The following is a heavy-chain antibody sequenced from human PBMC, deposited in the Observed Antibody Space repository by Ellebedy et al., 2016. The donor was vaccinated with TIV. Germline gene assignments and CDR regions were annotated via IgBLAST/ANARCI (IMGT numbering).Heavy chain of an antibody. J-gene: IGHJ6*02. CDR3: ARVRWATVARGVPFHYGMDV. D-gene: IGHD3-10*01. CDR2: FLPMFGTA. Sequence: ASVKVSCKAFGGTFSTYALNWVRQAPGQGLEWIGAFLPMFGTANSAQKFQGRVTITADESMTTAYMDLGSLRSEDTAVYYCARVRWATVARGVPFHYGMDVWGQGTTVTVTS. V-gene: IGHV1-69*13. CDR1: GGTFSTYA.